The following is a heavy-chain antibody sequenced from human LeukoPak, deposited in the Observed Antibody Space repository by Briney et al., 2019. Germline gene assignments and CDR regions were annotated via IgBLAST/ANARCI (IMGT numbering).Heavy chain of an antibody. CDR3: ARDDCSSTSCQSWFDP. V-gene: IGHV1-2*02. Sequence: ASVKVSCKDSGYTFTGYYMHWVRQAPGQGLEWMGWINPNSGGTNYAQKFQGRVTMTRDTSISTAYMELSRLRSDDTAVYYCARDDCSSTSCQSWFDPWGQGTLVTVSS. CDR2: INPNSGGT. D-gene: IGHD2-2*01. CDR1: GYTFTGYY. J-gene: IGHJ5*02.